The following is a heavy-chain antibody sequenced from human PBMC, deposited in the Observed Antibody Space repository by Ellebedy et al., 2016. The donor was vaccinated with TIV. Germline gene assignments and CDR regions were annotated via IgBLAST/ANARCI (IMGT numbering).Heavy chain of an antibody. CDR3: AEGLDCSSTSCYYNS. CDR2: ISARSDST. CDR1: GFTFSSYA. V-gene: IGHV3-23*01. J-gene: IGHJ4*02. Sequence: PGGSLRLSCAASGFTFSSYAMSWVRQAPGKGLEWVSAISARSDSTSYADSVKGRFTISRDNSKNTLFLQMNSLRVEDTALYYCAEGLDCSSTSCYYNSWGQGTLVTVSS. D-gene: IGHD2-2*01.